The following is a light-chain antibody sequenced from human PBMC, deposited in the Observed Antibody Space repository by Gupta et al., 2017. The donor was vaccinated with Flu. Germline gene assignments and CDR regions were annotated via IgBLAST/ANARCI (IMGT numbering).Light chain of an antibody. CDR2: GTY. V-gene: IGKV3-20*01. J-gene: IGKJ5*01. Sequence: EIVLTQSPGTLSLSPGERATLSCRDSQSVSSSYLAWYQQKPGQAPRILIYGTYSRATGIKDRFSGSGTGADFTLTSGGRETEDLDAYGDQHYGILPFGQGTQVEIK. CDR1: QSVSSSY. CDR3: QHYGILP.